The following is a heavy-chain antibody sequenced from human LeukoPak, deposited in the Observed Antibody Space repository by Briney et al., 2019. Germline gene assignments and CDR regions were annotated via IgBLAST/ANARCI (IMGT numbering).Heavy chain of an antibody. CDR2: IYYSGST. CDR3: ARGWTGTYYYGSGSYTKKRQGFDP. CDR1: GGSISSYY. D-gene: IGHD3-10*01. Sequence: SETLSLTCTVSGGSISSYYWSWIRQPPGKGLEWIGYIYYSGSTYYNPSLKSRVTISVDTSKNQFSLKLSSVTAADTAVYYCARGWTGTYYYGSGSYTKKRQGFDPWGQGTLVTVSS. V-gene: IGHV4-59*12. J-gene: IGHJ5*02.